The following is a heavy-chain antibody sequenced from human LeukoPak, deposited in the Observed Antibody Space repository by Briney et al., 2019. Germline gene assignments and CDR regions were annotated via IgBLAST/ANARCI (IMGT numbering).Heavy chain of an antibody. D-gene: IGHD5-18*01. J-gene: IGHJ3*02. V-gene: IGHV3-7*01. Sequence: GGSLRLSCAASGLTFSSHAMHWVRQAPGKGLEWVAFIKGDGSAKKYVDSVKGRFTISRDNAKNSLFLQMNSLRAEDTAVYYCARDRGWIQHDIWGQGTMVTVSS. CDR3: ARDRGWIQHDI. CDR2: IKGDGSAK. CDR1: GLTFSSHA.